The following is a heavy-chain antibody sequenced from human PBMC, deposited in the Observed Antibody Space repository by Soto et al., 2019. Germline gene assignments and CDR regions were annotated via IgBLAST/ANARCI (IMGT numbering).Heavy chain of an antibody. CDR1: GGTFSSYA. J-gene: IGHJ6*02. D-gene: IGHD3-22*01. CDR3: AFSDFGSSGYSDYYYYGMDV. Sequence: ASVKVSCKASGGTFSSYAISWVRQAPGQGLEWMGGIIPIFGTANYAQKFQGRVTITADKSTRTAYMELSSLRSKDTAVYYCAFSDFGSSGYSDYYYYGMDVWGQGTTVTVSS. CDR2: IIPIFGTA. V-gene: IGHV1-69*06.